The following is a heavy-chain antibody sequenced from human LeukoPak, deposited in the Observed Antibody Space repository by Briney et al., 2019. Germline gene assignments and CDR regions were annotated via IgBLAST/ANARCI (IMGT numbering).Heavy chain of an antibody. D-gene: IGHD3-3*01. CDR1: GSTFSNYA. CDR3: ARHITEDFWSGYRPTRWFDP. J-gene: IGHJ5*02. Sequence: GRSLRLSCAASGSTFSNYAIHWVRQAPGKGLEWVAVISYDGNNKYYADSVKGRFTISRDNSKNTLYLQMNSLRTEDTAVYYCARHITEDFWSGYRPTRWFDPWGQGTLVTVSS. CDR2: ISYDGNNK. V-gene: IGHV3-30-3*01.